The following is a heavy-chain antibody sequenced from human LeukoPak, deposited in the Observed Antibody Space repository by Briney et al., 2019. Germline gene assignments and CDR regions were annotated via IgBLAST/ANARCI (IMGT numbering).Heavy chain of an antibody. CDR2: IYPGDSDT. CDR1: GYSFTSYW. Sequence: GESLKISCKGSGYSFTSYWIGWVRQMPGKGLEWMGIIYPGDSDTRYSPSFQGQVTISADKSISTAYLQWSSLKASDTAIYYCARSREDWRAYSRGLDYWGQGTLVTVSS. V-gene: IGHV5-51*06. CDR3: ARSREDWRAYSRGLDY. D-gene: IGHD6-19*01. J-gene: IGHJ4*02.